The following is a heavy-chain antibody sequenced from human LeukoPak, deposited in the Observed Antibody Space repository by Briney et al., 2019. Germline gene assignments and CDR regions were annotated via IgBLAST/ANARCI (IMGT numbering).Heavy chain of an antibody. CDR2: INTNTGNP. D-gene: IGHD4-17*01. CDR3: AREDDYGDYLFDY. Sequence: GASVKVSCEASGYTFTSYTIDWVRQAPGQGLEWLGWINTNTGNPTYAQGFTGRFVFSLDTSVSTTYLQISSLKAEGTAVYYCAREDDYGDYLFDYWGQGTLVTVSS. J-gene: IGHJ4*02. CDR1: GYTFTSYT. V-gene: IGHV7-4-1*02.